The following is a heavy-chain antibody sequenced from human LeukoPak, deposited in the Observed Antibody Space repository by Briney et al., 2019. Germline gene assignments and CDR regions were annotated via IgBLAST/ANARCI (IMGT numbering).Heavy chain of an antibody. CDR1: GYTFTSYA. CDR3: ARASRASRAWFDP. Sequence: GASVKVSCKASGYTFTSYAMHWVRQAPGQGLEWMGWISAYNGNTNYAQKLQGRVTMTTDTSTSTAYMELRSLRSDDTAVYYCARASRASRAWFDPWGQGTLVTVSS. J-gene: IGHJ5*02. V-gene: IGHV1-18*01. CDR2: ISAYNGNT.